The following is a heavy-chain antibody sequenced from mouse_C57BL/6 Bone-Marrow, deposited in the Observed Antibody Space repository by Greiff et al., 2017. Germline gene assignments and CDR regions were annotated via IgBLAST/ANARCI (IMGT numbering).Heavy chain of an antibody. Sequence: QVQLKESGPGLVAPSQCLSITCTVSGFSLTSYAISWVRQPPGQGLEWLGVIWPGGGTNYNSALKSRLSISKDNSKSQVFLKMNSLQTDDTARYYCASAYDYDGERYFDVWGTGTTVTVSS. D-gene: IGHD2-4*01. V-gene: IGHV2-9-1*01. CDR1: GFSLTSYA. CDR3: ASAYDYDGERYFDV. CDR2: IWPGGGT. J-gene: IGHJ1*03.